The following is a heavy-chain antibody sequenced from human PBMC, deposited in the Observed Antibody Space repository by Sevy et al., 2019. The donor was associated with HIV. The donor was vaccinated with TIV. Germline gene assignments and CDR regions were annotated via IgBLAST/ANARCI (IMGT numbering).Heavy chain of an antibody. D-gene: IGHD6-13*01. J-gene: IGHJ4*02. CDR3: ATHAGIAAAGRVFDY. CDR2: IRNKADSYTT. CDR1: GFTFSDHY. Sequence: GGSLRLSCAASGFTFSDHYMEWVRQAPGKGLEWVGRIRNKADSYTTEHAASVKGRFTISRDYSKNSLYLLMNSLKTEDTAVYYCATHAGIAAAGRVFDYWGQGTLVTVSS. V-gene: IGHV3-72*01.